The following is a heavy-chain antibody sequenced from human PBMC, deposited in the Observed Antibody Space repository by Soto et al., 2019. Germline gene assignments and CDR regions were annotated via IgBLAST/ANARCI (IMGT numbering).Heavy chain of an antibody. CDR3: AKLPTPEAEIDY. CDR2: ISGSGGST. J-gene: IGHJ4*02. Sequence: AGXSLRLSCAASGFTFSNYAISWVNQAPGKGLEWVSAISGSGGSTYYADSVKGRFTISRDNSKNTLYLQMNRMRAEDTAVYYCAKLPTPEAEIDYWGQGTLVTVS. V-gene: IGHV3-23*01. CDR1: GFTFSNYA.